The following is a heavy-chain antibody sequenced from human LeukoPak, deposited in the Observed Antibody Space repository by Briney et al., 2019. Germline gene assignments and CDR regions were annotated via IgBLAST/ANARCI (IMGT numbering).Heavy chain of an antibody. CDR1: GYTLTELS. D-gene: IGHD3-10*01. CDR3: AAVVRGVRGHYFDY. Sequence: ASVKVSCKVSGYTLTELSMHWVRQAPGKGLEWMGGFDPEDGETIYAQKFQGRVTMAEDTSTDTAYMELSSLRSEDTAVYYCAAVVRGVRGHYFDYWGQGTLVTVSS. J-gene: IGHJ4*02. CDR2: FDPEDGET. V-gene: IGHV1-24*01.